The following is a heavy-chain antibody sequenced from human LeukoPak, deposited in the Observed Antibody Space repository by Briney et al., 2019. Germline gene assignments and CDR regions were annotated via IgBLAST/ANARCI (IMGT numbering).Heavy chain of an antibody. CDR1: GFTFSSYA. V-gene: IGHV3-23*01. CDR2: ISGSGGST. CDR3: AKGYYYDSGAPEPNFDY. D-gene: IGHD3-22*01. Sequence: GGSLRLSCAASGFTFSSYAMSWVRQAPGKGLEWVSAISGSGGSTYYADSVKGRFTISRDNSKNTLYLQMNSLRAEDTAVYYCAKGYYYDSGAPEPNFDYWGQGTLVTVSS. J-gene: IGHJ4*02.